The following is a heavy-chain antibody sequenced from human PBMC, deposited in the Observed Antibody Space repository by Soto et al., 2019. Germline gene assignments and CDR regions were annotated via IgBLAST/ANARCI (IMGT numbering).Heavy chain of an antibody. CDR1: GFTFSSYA. CDR2: ISGSGGST. Sequence: GGSLRLSCAASGFTFSSYAMSWVRQAPGKGLEWVSAISGSGGSTYYADSVKGRFTISRDNSKNTLYLQMNSLRAEDTAVYYFAKDTQTETIFGFDAFDIWGQGTMVTVSS. V-gene: IGHV3-23*01. J-gene: IGHJ3*02. CDR3: AKDTQTETIFGFDAFDI. D-gene: IGHD3-3*01.